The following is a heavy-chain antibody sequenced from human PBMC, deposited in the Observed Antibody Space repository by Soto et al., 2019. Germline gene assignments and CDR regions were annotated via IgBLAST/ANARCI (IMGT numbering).Heavy chain of an antibody. D-gene: IGHD6-6*01. V-gene: IGHV1-8*01. Sequence: QVQLVQSGAEVKKPGASVKVSCKASGYTFTSYDINWVRQATVQGLEWMGWMNPNSGNTGYAQKFQGRVTMTRNTSISTAYMELSSLNFEDTAVYSCVREQLNYWGQGTLVSVSS. CDR2: MNPNSGNT. CDR1: GYTFTSYD. J-gene: IGHJ4*02. CDR3: VREQLNY.